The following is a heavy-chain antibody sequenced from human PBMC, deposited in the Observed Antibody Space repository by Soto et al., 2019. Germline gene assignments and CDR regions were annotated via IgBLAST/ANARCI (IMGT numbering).Heavy chain of an antibody. CDR3: ARTYYYDSSGYYRGPYYFDY. V-gene: IGHV1-69*06. CDR2: IIPIFGTA. J-gene: IGHJ4*02. Sequence: SVKVSCKASGGTFSSDAISWGRQAPGQGLEWMGGIIPIFGTANYAQKFQGRVTITADKSTSTAYMELSSLRSEDTAVYYCARTYYYDSSGYYRGPYYFDYWGQGTLVTVSS. D-gene: IGHD3-22*01. CDR1: GGTFSSDA.